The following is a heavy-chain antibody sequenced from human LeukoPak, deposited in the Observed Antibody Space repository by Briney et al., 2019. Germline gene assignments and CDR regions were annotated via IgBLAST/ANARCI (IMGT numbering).Heavy chain of an antibody. Sequence: PGGSLRLSCAASGFTFSSYGMHWVRQAPGKGLGWVAVISYDGSNKYYADSVKGRFTISRDNSKNTLYLQMNSPRAEDTAVYYCCLDTYYYGSGSPSFDYWGQGTLVTVSS. V-gene: IGHV3-30*03. D-gene: IGHD3-10*01. CDR1: GFTFSSYG. J-gene: IGHJ4*02. CDR2: ISYDGSNK. CDR3: CLDTYYYGSGSPSFDY.